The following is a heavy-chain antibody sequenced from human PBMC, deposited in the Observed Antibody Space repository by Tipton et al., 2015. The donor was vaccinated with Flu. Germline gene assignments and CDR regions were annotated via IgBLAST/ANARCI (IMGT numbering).Heavy chain of an antibody. J-gene: IGHJ4*02. Sequence: QVQLVQSGAEVKKPGSSVKVSCKASGGTFNIYTISWVRQAPGQGLEWMGGIVPILGIGNYAQKFQGRVTITADESTGTAYMELSSLRSEDTAVYFCARLGYYDSSGYSPPDYWGQGTLVTVSS. CDR2: IVPILGIG. CDR3: ARLGYYDSSGYSPPDY. V-gene: IGHV1-69*01. CDR1: GGTFNIYT. D-gene: IGHD3-22*01.